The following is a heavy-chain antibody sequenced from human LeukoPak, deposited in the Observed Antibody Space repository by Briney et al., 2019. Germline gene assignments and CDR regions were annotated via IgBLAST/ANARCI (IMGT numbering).Heavy chain of an antibody. Sequence: VTSLRLSCAASGFTFSDYAMHWVRQAPGKGLEWVAVIAYGGTYTHHADSLKGRFTISRDNSRDTLYLQINSLRPEDTALYYCARNKAITAFFGMDVWGQGTTVIVSS. D-gene: IGHD2/OR15-2a*01. CDR2: IAYGGTYT. J-gene: IGHJ6*02. V-gene: IGHV3-30*03. CDR3: ARNKAITAFFGMDV. CDR1: GFTFSDYA.